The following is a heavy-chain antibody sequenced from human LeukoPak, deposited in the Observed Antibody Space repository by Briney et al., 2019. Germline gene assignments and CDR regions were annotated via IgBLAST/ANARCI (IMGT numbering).Heavy chain of an antibody. CDR3: ARTYGSGSLDY. CDR1: GYSISSGYY. Sequence: SETLSLTCTVSGYSISSGYYWGWIRQPPGKGLEWIGSIYHSGSTYYNPSLKSRVTISVDTSKNQFSLKLSSVTAADTAVYYCARTYGSGSLDYGGQGTLVTVSS. CDR2: IYHSGST. V-gene: IGHV4-38-2*02. D-gene: IGHD2-15*01. J-gene: IGHJ4*02.